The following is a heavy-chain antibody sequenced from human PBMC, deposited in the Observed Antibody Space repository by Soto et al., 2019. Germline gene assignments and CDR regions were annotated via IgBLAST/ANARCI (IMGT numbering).Heavy chain of an antibody. Sequence: EVPLLESGGGLVQPGGSLRLSCAASGFTLSNYAMSWVRQAPGKGLEWVSTIRGSGGRKYYADSVKGRFTISRDNSKNTLYLQMSSLRAEDTAVYYCGKTDVVEGQLVDSWGQGTLVTVSS. CDR2: IRGSGGRK. CDR1: GFTLSNYA. D-gene: IGHD2-15*01. V-gene: IGHV3-23*01. CDR3: GKTDVVEGQLVDS. J-gene: IGHJ4*02.